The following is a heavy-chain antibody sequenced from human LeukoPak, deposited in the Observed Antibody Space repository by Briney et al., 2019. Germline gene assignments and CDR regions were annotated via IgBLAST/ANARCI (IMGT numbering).Heavy chain of an antibody. CDR3: AKDRVAAPGANWFDP. D-gene: IGHD6-6*01. V-gene: IGHV3-30*19. CDR2: ISYDGSNK. CDR1: GFTFSNFA. Sequence: PGGSLRLSCAASGFTFSNFAMHWVRQAPGKGLEWVAVISYDGSNKYYADSVKGRFTISRDNSKNTLYLQMNSLRAEDTAVYYCAKDRVAAPGANWFDPWGQGTLVTVSS. J-gene: IGHJ5*02.